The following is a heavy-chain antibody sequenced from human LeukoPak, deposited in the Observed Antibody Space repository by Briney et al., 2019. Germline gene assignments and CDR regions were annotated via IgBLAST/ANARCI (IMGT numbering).Heavy chain of an antibody. D-gene: IGHD2-2*01. V-gene: IGHV3-7*03. CDR1: GFTFSSYW. Sequence: GGSLRLSCAASGFTFSSYWMNWVRQAPGKGLEWVANIKEDGSEKYSVDSVKGRFTISRDNAKNSLYLQMNSLRAEDTAVYYCAKDRYCSSTSCSPPDDYWGQGTLVTVSS. J-gene: IGHJ4*02. CDR2: IKEDGSEK. CDR3: AKDRYCSSTSCSPPDDY.